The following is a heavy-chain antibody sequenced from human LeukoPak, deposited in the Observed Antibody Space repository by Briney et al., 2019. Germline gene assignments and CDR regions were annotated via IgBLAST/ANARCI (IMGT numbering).Heavy chain of an antibody. D-gene: IGHD3-9*01. CDR1: GLTFSSYA. V-gene: IGHV3-23*01. CDR2: ISGSGGST. J-gene: IGHJ4*02. Sequence: GGSLRLSCAASGLTFSSYAMSWVRQAPGKGLEWVSAISGSGGSTYYADSVKGRFTISRDNSKNTLYLQMNSLRAEDTAVYYCAKDGGDYDILFDYFDYWGQGTLVTVSS. CDR3: AKDGGDYDILFDYFDY.